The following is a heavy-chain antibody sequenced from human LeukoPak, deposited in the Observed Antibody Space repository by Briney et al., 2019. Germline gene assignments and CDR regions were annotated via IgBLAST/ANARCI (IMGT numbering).Heavy chain of an antibody. D-gene: IGHD3-10*01. CDR3: ARGFGELFSGRNWFDP. J-gene: IGHJ5*02. CDR2: ISYDGSNK. Sequence: GRSLRLSCAASGFTFSTYGMHWVRQAPGKGLEWVAVISYDGSNKYYADSVKGRFTISRDNSKDTLYLQMNSLRAEDTAVYSCARGFGELFSGRNWFDPWGQGTLVTVSS. V-gene: IGHV3-30*03. CDR1: GFTFSTYG.